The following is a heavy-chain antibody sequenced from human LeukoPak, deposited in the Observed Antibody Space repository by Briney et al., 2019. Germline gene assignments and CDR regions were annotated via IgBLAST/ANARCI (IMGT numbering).Heavy chain of an antibody. D-gene: IGHD3-16*01. CDR1: GFTFDTYA. Sequence: SGGSLRLSCAASGFTFDTYAMSWVRQAPGKGLEWVSAISGSGGSTYYADSVKGRFTISRDNSKNTLYLQMNSLRAEDTAVYYCAKSVGGGDYWGQGTLVTVSS. J-gene: IGHJ4*02. V-gene: IGHV3-23*01. CDR2: ISGSGGST. CDR3: AKSVGGGDY.